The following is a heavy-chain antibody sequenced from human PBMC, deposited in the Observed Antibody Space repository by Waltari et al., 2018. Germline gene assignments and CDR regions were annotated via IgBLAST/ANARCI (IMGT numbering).Heavy chain of an antibody. CDR1: GFRVGCLA. D-gene: IGHD1-26*01. Sequence: EVHLLVSGGGLIQRGGSLRLSCAAAGFRVGCLAMAWVRQSPGKGLEWVATINDKTHDPYYAESVKGRFTLSRDNSANSLFLQMTDLRGDDTALYYCAKGGGSWAFFDSWGQGTLVAVSS. CDR3: AKGGGSWAFFDS. CDR2: INDKTHDP. V-gene: IGHV3-23*01. J-gene: IGHJ4*02.